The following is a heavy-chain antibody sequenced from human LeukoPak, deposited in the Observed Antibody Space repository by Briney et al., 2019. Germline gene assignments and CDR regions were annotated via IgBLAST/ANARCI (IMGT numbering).Heavy chain of an antibody. CDR2: INHSGST. Sequence: SETLSLTCAVYGGPFSGYYWSWIRQPPGKGLEWIGEINHSGSTNYNPSLKSRVTISVDTSKNQFSLKLSSVTAADTAVYYCARGGRSMVQGVINYYHYYMDVWGKGTTVTVSS. CDR3: ARGGRSMVQGVINYYHYYMDV. D-gene: IGHD3-10*01. V-gene: IGHV4-34*01. CDR1: GGPFSGYY. J-gene: IGHJ6*03.